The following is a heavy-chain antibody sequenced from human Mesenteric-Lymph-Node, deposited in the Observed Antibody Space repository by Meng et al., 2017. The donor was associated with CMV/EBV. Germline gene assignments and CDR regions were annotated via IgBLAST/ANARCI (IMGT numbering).Heavy chain of an antibody. CDR1: GASISSTSYY. Sequence: SGASISSTSYYWGWIRQPPGKGLEWIGSIYYSGSTYYNPSLTSRVTISVDTSKNQFSLKLSSVTAADTAVYYCARCSGSYYADFDYWGQGTLVTVSS. V-gene: IGHV4-39*01. J-gene: IGHJ4*02. D-gene: IGHD1-26*01. CDR2: IYYSGST. CDR3: ARCSGSYYADFDY.